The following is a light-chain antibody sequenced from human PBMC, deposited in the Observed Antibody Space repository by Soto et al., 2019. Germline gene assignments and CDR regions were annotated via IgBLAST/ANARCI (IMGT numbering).Light chain of an antibody. CDR1: QSVSSY. J-gene: IGKJ2*01. V-gene: IGKV3-11*01. Sequence: EIVLTQSPATLSLSPGERATLSCRASQSVSSYLAWYQQKPGQAPRLLIYDASNRATGIQARFSGSGSGTDFTITISSQEPEDFSVYFCQQSSNGARLYTFGQGTKLEIK. CDR2: DAS. CDR3: QQSSNGARLYT.